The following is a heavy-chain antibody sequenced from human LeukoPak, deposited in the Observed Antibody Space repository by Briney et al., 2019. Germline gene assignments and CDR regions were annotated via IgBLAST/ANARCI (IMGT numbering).Heavy chain of an antibody. CDR2: IYYSGST. V-gene: IGHV4-39*07. J-gene: IGHJ4*02. CDR3: ARAAPSVVSYFDY. CDR1: GGSISSSSYY. D-gene: IGHD2-21*01. Sequence: NPSETLSLTCTVSGGSISSSSYYWGWIRQPPGKGLEWIGSIYYSGSTYYNPSLKSRVTISVDTSKNQFSLKLSSVTAADTAVYYCARAAPSVVSYFDYWGQGTLVTVSS.